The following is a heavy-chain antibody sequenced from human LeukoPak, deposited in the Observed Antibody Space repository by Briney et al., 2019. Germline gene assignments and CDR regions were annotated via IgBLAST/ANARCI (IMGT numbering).Heavy chain of an antibody. V-gene: IGHV3-23*01. CDR3: AKEQDILNTINGN. J-gene: IGHJ4*02. CDR2: VSGSGGST. Sequence: GGSLRLSCEASRHLFSRLSMSWAPQAPGKGLEWVSGVSGSGGSTYYADSVKGRFTISRDNSKNTLYLEMNSLKAEDTAVYYFAKEQDILNTINGNWGQGTLVTVSS. CDR1: RHLFSRLS. D-gene: IGHD5-12*01.